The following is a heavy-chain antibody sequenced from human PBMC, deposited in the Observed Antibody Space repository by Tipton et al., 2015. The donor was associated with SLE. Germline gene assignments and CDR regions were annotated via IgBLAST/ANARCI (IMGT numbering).Heavy chain of an antibody. D-gene: IGHD5-18*01. CDR3: ARTAGRSVKLWYFDL. V-gene: IGHV4-28*02. CDR2: IYYGGTI. J-gene: IGHJ2*01. Sequence: TLSLTCNVSVYSISSSHWWGRIRQPPGKGLEWIGHIYYGGTIYYNPSLKSRVTMSIDTPKSQFSLKLSSVTDVDTAVYYCARTAGRSVKLWYFDLWGRGTLVTVSS. CDR1: VYSISSSHW.